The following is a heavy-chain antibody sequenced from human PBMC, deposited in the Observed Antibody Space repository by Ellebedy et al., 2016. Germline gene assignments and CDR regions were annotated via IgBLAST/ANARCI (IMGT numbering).Heavy chain of an antibody. CDR3: ARGYDSSGYPYYFDY. D-gene: IGHD3-22*01. CDR2: IYYSGST. CDR1: GGSISSGDYY. J-gene: IGHJ4*02. Sequence: SETLSLTXTVSGGSISSGDYYWSWIRQPPGKGLEWIGYIYYSGSTYYNPSLKSRVTISVDTSKNQFSLKLSSVTAADTAVYYCARGYDSSGYPYYFDYWGQGTLVTVSS. V-gene: IGHV4-30-4*01.